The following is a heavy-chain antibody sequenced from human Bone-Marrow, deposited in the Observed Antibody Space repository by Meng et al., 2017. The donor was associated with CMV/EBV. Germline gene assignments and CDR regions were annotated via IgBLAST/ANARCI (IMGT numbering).Heavy chain of an antibody. Sequence: GGSLRLSCEASGFTFIAFAMHWVRQAPGKGLEWVSVISPHGDGKYYADSVRGRFTISRDNSKNTVDLQMNSLKVEDTAIYYCTRDIGGVGAYWGQGTLVTSSS. V-gene: IGHV3-30*07. J-gene: IGHJ4*02. CDR2: ISPHGDGK. CDR1: GFTFIAFA. D-gene: IGHD3-3*01. CDR3: TRDIGGVGAY.